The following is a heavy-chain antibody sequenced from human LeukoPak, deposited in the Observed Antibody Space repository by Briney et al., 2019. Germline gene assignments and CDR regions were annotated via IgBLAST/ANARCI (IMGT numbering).Heavy chain of an antibody. D-gene: IGHD3-3*01. CDR3: ARELTIFGVIIQRYDTFDI. J-gene: IGHJ3*02. CDR2: INWNGGST. Sequence: GGSLRLSCAASGSTFDDYGMSWVRQAPGKGLEWVSGINWNGGSTGYADSVKGRFTISRDNAKNSLYLQMNSLRAEDTALYYCARELTIFGVIIQRYDTFDIWGQGTMVTVSS. CDR1: GSTFDDYG. V-gene: IGHV3-20*04.